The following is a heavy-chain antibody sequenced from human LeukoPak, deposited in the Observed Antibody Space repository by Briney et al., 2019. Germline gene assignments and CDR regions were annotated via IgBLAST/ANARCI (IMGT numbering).Heavy chain of an antibody. CDR2: ISTVSTYT. CDR1: GFTFTDYS. CDR3: ARDGSGFYLYNYMDV. J-gene: IGHJ6*03. D-gene: IGHD6-25*01. Sequence: GGSLRLSCAPSGFTFTDYSMNWVRQAPGKGLEWVASISTVSTYTFYADSVKGRFSISRDNVRNLLYLQMSSLRAEDTAVYYCARDGSGFYLYNYMDVWGKGTTVTVSS. V-gene: IGHV3-21*06.